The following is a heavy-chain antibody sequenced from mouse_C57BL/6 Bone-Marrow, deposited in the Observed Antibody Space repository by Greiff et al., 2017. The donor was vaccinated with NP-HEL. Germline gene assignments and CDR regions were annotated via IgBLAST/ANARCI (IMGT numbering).Heavy chain of an antibody. CDR1: GYTFTSYW. Sequence: VQLQQPGAELAKPGASVKLSCKASGYTFTSYWMHWVKQRPGQGLEWIGYINPSSGYTKYNQKFKDKATLTADKSSSTAYIQLSSLTYEDSSVYYCASSDLITTPAWFAYWGQVTLVTVSA. CDR3: ASSDLITTPAWFAY. D-gene: IGHD1-1*01. CDR2: INPSSGYT. V-gene: IGHV1-7*01. J-gene: IGHJ3*01.